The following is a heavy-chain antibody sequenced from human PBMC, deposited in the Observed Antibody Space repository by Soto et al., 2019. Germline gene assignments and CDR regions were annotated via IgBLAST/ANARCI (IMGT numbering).Heavy chain of an antibody. CDR1: GFTFSSYW. CDR3: ARIASSGRRWEV. J-gene: IGHJ6*02. D-gene: IGHD3-3*02. Sequence: EVQLVESGGGLVQPGGSLRLSCVDSGFTFSSYWMSWVRQAPVKGLEWVGNLKQDGSEENYVDSVKGRFTISRDNAKNSRYLQMNSLRAEDTAVYYCARIASSGRRWEVWGQGTTVVVSS. V-gene: IGHV3-7*01. CDR2: LKQDGSEE.